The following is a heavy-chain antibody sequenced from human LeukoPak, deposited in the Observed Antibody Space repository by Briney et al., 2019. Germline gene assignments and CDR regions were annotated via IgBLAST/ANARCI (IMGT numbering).Heavy chain of an antibody. Sequence: GASVKVSCKASGYTFTDYYMHWVRQAPGQGLEWMGRINPNSGGTNYAQKFQGRVTMTRDTSISTAYMELSRLRSDDTAVYYCAKAKPQGSDRDFDYWGQGTLVTVSS. CDR3: AKAKPQGSDRDFDY. CDR1: GYTFTDYY. J-gene: IGHJ4*02. CDR2: INPNSGGT. D-gene: IGHD1-14*01. V-gene: IGHV1-2*06.